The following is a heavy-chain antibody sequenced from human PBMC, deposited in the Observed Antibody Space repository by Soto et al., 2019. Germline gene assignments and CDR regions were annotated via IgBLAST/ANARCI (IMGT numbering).Heavy chain of an antibody. D-gene: IGHD3-16*02. V-gene: IGHV4-39*01. CDR1: GGSISSSSYY. CDR3: ARHRPYYHSVWGSYPPGPDFDY. Sequence: SETLSLTCTVSGGSISSSSYYWGWIRQPPGKGLEWIGSIYYSGSTYYNPSLKSRVTISVDTSKNQFSLKLSSVTAADTAVYYCARHRPYYHSVWGSYPPGPDFDYWGQGTLVTVSS. J-gene: IGHJ4*02. CDR2: IYYSGST.